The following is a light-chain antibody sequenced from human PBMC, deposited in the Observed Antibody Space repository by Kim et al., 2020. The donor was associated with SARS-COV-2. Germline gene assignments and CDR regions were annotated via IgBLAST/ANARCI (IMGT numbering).Light chain of an antibody. CDR3: QQRQT. CDR1: QDISNT. Sequence: DMQLTQSPSSLSAFVGDRVTITCQANQDISNTLNWYQQEPRKAPKLLIYDASILESGVSPRFSGSGSGTFFSLTINNLQPEDSATYFCQQRQTFGHGTKLEI. CDR2: DAS. J-gene: IGKJ2*01. V-gene: IGKV1-33*01.